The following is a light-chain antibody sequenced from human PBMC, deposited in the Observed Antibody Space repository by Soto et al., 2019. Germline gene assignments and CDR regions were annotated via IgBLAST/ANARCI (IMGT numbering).Light chain of an antibody. CDR1: QSISSR. Sequence: DIQMTQSRSTLSASVGDRVAITCRASQSISSRLAWYQQKPGKAPNLLIYDASSLEGGVPSRFSGSGSETEFTLTISSLQPDDFATYYCQQYISGWTFGQGTKVDIK. J-gene: IGKJ1*01. CDR2: DAS. CDR3: QQYISGWT. V-gene: IGKV1-5*01.